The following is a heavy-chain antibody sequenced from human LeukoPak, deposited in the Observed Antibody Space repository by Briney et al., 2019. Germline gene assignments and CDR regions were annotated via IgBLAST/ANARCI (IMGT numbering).Heavy chain of an antibody. CDR2: IGTAGDT. CDR1: GFTFSDYD. Sequence: GGSLRLSCAASGFTFSDYDMHWVRQATGKGLEWVSAIGTAGDTYYTGSVTGRYTISRENAKNSLYLQMNSLRAGDTAVYYCARVAKERVGGVYYFDYWGQGTLVTVSS. D-gene: IGHD1-1*01. V-gene: IGHV3-13*01. CDR3: ARVAKERVGGVYYFDY. J-gene: IGHJ4*02.